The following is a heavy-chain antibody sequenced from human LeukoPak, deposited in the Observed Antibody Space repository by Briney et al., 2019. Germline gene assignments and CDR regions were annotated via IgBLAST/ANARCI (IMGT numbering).Heavy chain of an antibody. CDR2: IYYSGST. J-gene: IGHJ6*02. CDR1: GGSISSYY. CDR3: ARGHSSSWQRGYYYGMDV. Sequence: PSETLSLTCTVSGGSISSYYWSWTRQPPGKGLEWIGYIYYSGSTNYNPSLKSRVTISVDTSKNQFSLKLSSVTAADTAVYYCARGHSSSWQRGYYYGMDVWGQGTTVTVSS. V-gene: IGHV4-59*01. D-gene: IGHD6-13*01.